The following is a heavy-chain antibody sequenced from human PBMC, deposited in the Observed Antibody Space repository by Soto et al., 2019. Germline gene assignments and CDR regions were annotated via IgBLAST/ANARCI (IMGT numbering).Heavy chain of an antibody. CDR2: IYTSENT. CDR1: GGTISSDY. D-gene: IGHD6-13*01. Sequence: SETLSVTCTVSGGTISSDYWSWIRQPAGKGLEWIGRIYTSENTHYNPSLRSRVSMSLDTSKNQLSLNLSSVTAADTAVYYCARGVGRSSWTSFDSFGQGTMVTVAS. V-gene: IGHV4-4*07. J-gene: IGHJ4*02. CDR3: ARGVGRSSWTSFDS.